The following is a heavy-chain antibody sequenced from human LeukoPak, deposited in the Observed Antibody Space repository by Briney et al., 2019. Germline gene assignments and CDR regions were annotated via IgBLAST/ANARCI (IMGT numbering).Heavy chain of an antibody. V-gene: IGHV1-58*01. CDR2: IVVGSGNT. CDR1: GFTFTTSA. Sequence: SVKVSCKASGFTFTTSAVQWVRQARGQRLEWIGRIVVGSGNTDHAQKFQGRLTITRDISTSTAYMELSSLTSEDTAVYYCAAVPNANAWYWDDAFDIWGQGTMVTVSS. J-gene: IGHJ3*02. CDR3: AAVPNANAWYWDDAFDI. D-gene: IGHD2-8*02.